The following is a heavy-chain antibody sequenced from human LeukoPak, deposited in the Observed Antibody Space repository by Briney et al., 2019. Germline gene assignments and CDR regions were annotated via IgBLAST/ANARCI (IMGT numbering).Heavy chain of an antibody. CDR3: ARGWDAANWYFDL. Sequence: SETLSLTCTVSNDSIHSYYWGWIRQPAGKGLEWIGRLYTSGTTDYDPSLKSRVSMSVDTSKNQFSLRLTSVTAADTAVYYCARGWDAANWYFDLWGRGTLVTV. CDR2: LYTSGTT. CDR1: NDSIHSYY. D-gene: IGHD6-19*01. J-gene: IGHJ2*01. V-gene: IGHV4-4*07.